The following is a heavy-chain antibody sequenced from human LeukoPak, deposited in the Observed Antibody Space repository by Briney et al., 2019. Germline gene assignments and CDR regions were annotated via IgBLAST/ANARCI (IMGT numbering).Heavy chain of an antibody. D-gene: IGHD1-26*01. V-gene: IGHV4-4*07. J-gene: IGHJ4*02. CDR2: IYTSGST. Sequence: PSEALSLTCTVSGGSISRYYWSWIRQPAGKGLEWIGRIYTSGSTNYNPSLKSRVTISVDTSKNQFSLKLSSVTAADTAVYYCARDPSGIVGATLGYWGQGTLVTVSS. CDR1: GGSISRYY. CDR3: ARDPSGIVGATLGY.